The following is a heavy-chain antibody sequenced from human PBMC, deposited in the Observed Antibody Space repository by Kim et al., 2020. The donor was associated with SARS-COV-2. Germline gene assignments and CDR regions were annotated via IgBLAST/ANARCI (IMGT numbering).Heavy chain of an antibody. V-gene: IGHV4-34*01. Sequence: SETLSLTCAVYGGSFSGYYWSWIRQPPGKGLEWIGEINHSGSTNYNPSLKSRVTISVDTSKNQFSLKLSSVTAADTAVYYCARGPPSPSRITIFGVPRRVSWFDPWGQGTLVTVSS. CDR3: ARGPPSPSRITIFGVPRRVSWFDP. CDR1: GGSFSGYY. CDR2: INHSGST. J-gene: IGHJ5*02. D-gene: IGHD3-3*01.